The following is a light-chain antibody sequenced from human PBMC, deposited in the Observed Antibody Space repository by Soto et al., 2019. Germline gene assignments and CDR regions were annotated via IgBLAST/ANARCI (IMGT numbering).Light chain of an antibody. V-gene: IGKV3-11*01. CDR3: QHRSNSWT. CDR2: DAS. CDR1: QSVSRH. J-gene: IGKJ1*01. Sequence: EIGLTQSPSTLSWSPGERATLSCRASQSVSRHLAWYQQKPGQAPRLLIYDASNRATGIPARFSGGGSGTDFTLTIASLEPEDFAVYYCQHRSNSWTFGQGTKVDIK.